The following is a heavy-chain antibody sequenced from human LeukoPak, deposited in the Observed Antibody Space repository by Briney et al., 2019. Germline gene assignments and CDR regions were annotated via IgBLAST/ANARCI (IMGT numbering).Heavy chain of an antibody. CDR3: AKLNDYGHYESDY. D-gene: IGHD4-17*01. J-gene: IGHJ4*02. V-gene: IGHV3-30*02. Sequence: GGSLRLSCAASGFTFSSYGMHWVRQAPGKGLEWVAFIRHDGSNKYYADSVKGRFTISRDNSKNTLYLQMNSLRVEDTAVYYCAKLNDYGHYESDYWGQGTLVTVSS. CDR2: IRHDGSNK. CDR1: GFTFSSYG.